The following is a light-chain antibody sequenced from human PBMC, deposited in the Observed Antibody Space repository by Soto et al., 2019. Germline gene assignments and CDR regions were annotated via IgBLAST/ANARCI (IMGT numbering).Light chain of an antibody. CDR2: DVT. J-gene: IGLJ1*01. Sequence: QSSLTQPASVSGSPGQSITISCIGTSSDVGAFNYVSWYQHHPGKAPKLIIYDVTDRPSGVSNRFSGSKSGNTASLTISGLQAEDEADYYCSSYTTRNTEAFGTGTKVTVL. CDR1: SSDVGAFNY. CDR3: SSYTTRNTEA. V-gene: IGLV2-14*03.